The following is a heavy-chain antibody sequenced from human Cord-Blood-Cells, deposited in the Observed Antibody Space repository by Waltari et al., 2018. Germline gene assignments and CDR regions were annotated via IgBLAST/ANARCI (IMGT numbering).Heavy chain of an antibody. Sequence: QVQLVQSGAEVKKPGASVKVSCKASGYTFTGYYMHWVRQAPGQGLEWMGWINPNRGGTNYAQKVQGRVTMTRDTSISTAYMELGRLRSDDTAVYYCARDTTNRDWYFDLWGRGTLVTVSS. J-gene: IGHJ2*01. CDR3: ARDTTNRDWYFDL. V-gene: IGHV1-2*02. D-gene: IGHD1-1*01. CDR1: GYTFTGYY. CDR2: INPNRGGT.